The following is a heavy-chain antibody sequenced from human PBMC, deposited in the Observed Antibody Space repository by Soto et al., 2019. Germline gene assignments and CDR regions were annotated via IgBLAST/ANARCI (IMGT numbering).Heavy chain of an antibody. CDR2: IHYSGST. D-gene: IGHD3-10*01. CDR1: GDSTNSGDYY. J-gene: IGHJ5*02. Sequence: SETLSLTCTVSGDSTNSGDYYWTWIRQPPGKGLEWIGNIHYSGSTYYNPSLKSRVTISVDTSEKQFSLKLSSVTAADTAVYYCAREGTNYYVTGTPTAWLDPWGQGTLVTVYS. CDR3: AREGTNYYVTGTPTAWLDP. V-gene: IGHV4-30-4*08.